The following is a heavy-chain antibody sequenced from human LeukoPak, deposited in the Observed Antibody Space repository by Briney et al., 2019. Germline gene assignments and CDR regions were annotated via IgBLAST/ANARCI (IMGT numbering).Heavy chain of an antibody. Sequence: AAVKVSCKASGYTFTGYYMHWVRQAPGQGLEWMGWISAYNGNTNYAQKLQGRVTMTTDTSTSTAYMELRSLRSDDTAVYYCAREASITIFGVVSPGPMDVWGKGTTVTVSS. V-gene: IGHV1-18*04. CDR3: AREASITIFGVVSPGPMDV. CDR2: ISAYNGNT. CDR1: GYTFTGYY. D-gene: IGHD3-3*01. J-gene: IGHJ6*03.